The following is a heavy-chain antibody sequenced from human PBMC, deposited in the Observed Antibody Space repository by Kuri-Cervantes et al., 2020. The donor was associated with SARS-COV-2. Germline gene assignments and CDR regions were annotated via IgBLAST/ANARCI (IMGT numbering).Heavy chain of an antibody. D-gene: IGHD3-3*01. CDR1: GFTFNKYA. Sequence: GESLKISCAASGFTFNKYAMSWVRQAPGKGLEWVSGVSGSAGSAYYADSVKGRFTISRDNSKNTLYLQMNSLRAEDTAVYYCAKDITIFGVVNLFRPDPWGQGTLVTVSS. CDR3: AKDITIFGVVNLFRPDP. J-gene: IGHJ5*02. V-gene: IGHV3-23*01. CDR2: VSGSAGSA.